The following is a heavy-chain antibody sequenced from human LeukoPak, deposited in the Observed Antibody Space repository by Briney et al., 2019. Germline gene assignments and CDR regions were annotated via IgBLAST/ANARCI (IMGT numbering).Heavy chain of an antibody. CDR2: ISTSSSYI. D-gene: IGHD3-22*01. V-gene: IGHV3-21*06. Sequence: GGSLRLSCAASGFTFSSYGMNWVRQAPGKGLEWVSSISTSSSYIYYADSVEDRFIISRDNAMNTVYLQMNSLRAEDTAVYYCARVLSGSWDWFDPWGQGTLVTVSS. J-gene: IGHJ5*02. CDR3: ARVLSGSWDWFDP. CDR1: GFTFSSYG.